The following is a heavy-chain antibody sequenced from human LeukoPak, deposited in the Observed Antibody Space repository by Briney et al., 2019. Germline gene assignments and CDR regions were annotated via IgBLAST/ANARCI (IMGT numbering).Heavy chain of an antibody. Sequence: GGSLRLSCGASGFTFSSYWMHWVRQAPGKGLVWVSRINSDGSSTSYADSVKGRFTISRDNAKNTLYLQMNSLRAEDTAVYYCASPGTSGYYDSSGYYWGQGTLVTVSS. CDR3: ASPGTSGYYDSSGYY. D-gene: IGHD3-22*01. CDR1: GFTFSSYW. CDR2: INSDGSST. J-gene: IGHJ4*02. V-gene: IGHV3-74*01.